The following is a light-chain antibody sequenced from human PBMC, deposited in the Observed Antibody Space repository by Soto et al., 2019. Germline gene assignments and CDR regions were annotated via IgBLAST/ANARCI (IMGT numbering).Light chain of an antibody. CDR1: QSISSY. Sequence: DIQMTQSPSSLTASAGDRVTITCRASQSISSYLNWYQQKPGKAPKLLIYAASNLQSEFPSRFSGSGSETYFTLTNSNPQPEYFSTYFCQQSSITSFTFGPGTKVEIK. CDR3: QQSSITSFT. V-gene: IGKV1-39*01. CDR2: AAS. J-gene: IGKJ3*01.